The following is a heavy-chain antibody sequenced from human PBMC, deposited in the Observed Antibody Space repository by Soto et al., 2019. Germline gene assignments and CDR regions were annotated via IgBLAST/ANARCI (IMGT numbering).Heavy chain of an antibody. CDR2: INPNSGGT. V-gene: IGHV1-2*02. J-gene: IGHJ4*02. CDR3: ARDLVPGYTGFSDY. Sequence: VKVSCKASGYTFTGYYMHWVRQAPGQGLEWMGWINPNSGGTNFAQKLQGRVSLTTDTSSTTAYMELRSLTSDDTAVYYCARDLVPGYTGFSDYWGQGTLVTVSS. CDR1: GYTFTGYY. D-gene: IGHD5-12*01.